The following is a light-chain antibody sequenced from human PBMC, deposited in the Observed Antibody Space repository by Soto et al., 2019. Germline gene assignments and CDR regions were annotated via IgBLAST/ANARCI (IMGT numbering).Light chain of an antibody. J-gene: IGKJ1*01. CDR3: QQYGSSPRT. CDR2: GAS. V-gene: IGKV3-20*01. Sequence: IVLTQSPDTLSLSPGARATVSCRASQSITSNYLAWYQQKPGQAPRLLIYGASTRATGIPDRFSGSGSGTDFTLTISRVEPEDFAVYFCQQYGSSPRTFGQGTKVEIK. CDR1: QSITSNY.